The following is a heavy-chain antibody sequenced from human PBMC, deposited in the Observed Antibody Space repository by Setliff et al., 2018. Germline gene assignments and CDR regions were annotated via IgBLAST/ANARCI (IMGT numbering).Heavy chain of an antibody. J-gene: IGHJ4*02. CDR2: MYPGDSDF. CDR3: ARRTGFAVAGFDH. CDR1: GYSFSRHW. Sequence: GESLKISCKGSGYSFSRHWIGWVRQVPGKGLEWIGIMYPGDSDFRYSPSFQGQVTISADKSINTAYLQWSNLKASYTAIYYCARRTGFAVAGFDHWGQGTLVTVSS. D-gene: IGHD6-19*01. V-gene: IGHV5-51*01.